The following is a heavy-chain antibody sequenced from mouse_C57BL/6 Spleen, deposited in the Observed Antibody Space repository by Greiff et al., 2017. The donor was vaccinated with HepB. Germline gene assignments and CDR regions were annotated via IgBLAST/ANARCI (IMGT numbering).Heavy chain of an antibody. D-gene: IGHD3-2*02. CDR3: ASSSGYPAWFAY. J-gene: IGHJ3*01. V-gene: IGHV1-55*01. CDR1: GYTFTSYW. CDR2: IYPGSGST. Sequence: QVQLKESGAELVKPGASVKMSCKASGYTFTSYWITWVKQRPGQGLEWIGDIYPGSGSTNYNEKFKSKATLTVDTSSSTAYMQLSSLTYEDSAGYYGASSSGYPAWFAYWGQGTLVTVSA.